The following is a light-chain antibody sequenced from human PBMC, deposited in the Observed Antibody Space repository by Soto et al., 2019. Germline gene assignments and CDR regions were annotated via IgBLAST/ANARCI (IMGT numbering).Light chain of an antibody. Sequence: DIQMTQSPSTLSGSVGDRFTITCMASQTISSWLAWYQQKPGKAPKLLIYKASTLKSGVPSRFSGSGSGTEFTLTISSLQPDDFATYYCQHYNSYSEAVGPGTQVDIK. J-gene: IGKJ1*01. V-gene: IGKV1-5*03. CDR1: QTISSW. CDR3: QHYNSYSEA. CDR2: KAS.